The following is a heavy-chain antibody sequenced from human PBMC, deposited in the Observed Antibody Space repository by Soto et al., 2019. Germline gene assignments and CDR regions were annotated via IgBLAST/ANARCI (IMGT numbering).Heavy chain of an antibody. J-gene: IGHJ4*02. Sequence: SLRLSFAASRFPFSSYGIHWVLESPVKGLEWVAVISYDGSNKYYADSVKGRFTISRDNSASTLYLQMNSLRDEDTAVYYCARDSGYSYGPIDYWGQGTLVTVSS. CDR1: RFPFSSYG. D-gene: IGHD5-18*01. V-gene: IGHV3-30*03. CDR2: ISYDGSNK. CDR3: ARDSGYSYGPIDY.